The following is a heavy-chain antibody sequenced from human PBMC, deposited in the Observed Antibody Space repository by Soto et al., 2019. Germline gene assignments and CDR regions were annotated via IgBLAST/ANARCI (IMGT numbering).Heavy chain of an antibody. CDR2: IKSKANSCAT. CDR1: GLTFSGSA. D-gene: IGHD2-2*01. Sequence: GGSLRLSCAASGLTFSGSAMHWVRQASGKGLEWVGRIKSKANSCATAYAASVKGRFTISRDDSKNTVYLQMNSLKTEDTAVYYCAKERISTSCCNWFDPWGQGTLVTVSS. V-gene: IGHV3-73*01. J-gene: IGHJ5*02. CDR3: AKERISTSCCNWFDP.